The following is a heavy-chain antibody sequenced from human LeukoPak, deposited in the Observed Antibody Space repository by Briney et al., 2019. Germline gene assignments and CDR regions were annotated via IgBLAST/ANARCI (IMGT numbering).Heavy chain of an antibody. J-gene: IGHJ4*02. Sequence: ASVKVSCKASGYTFTGYYMHWVRQAPGQGLEWMGWIKPNSDGTNYAQKFQGRVTMTRDTSISTAYMELSRLRSDDTAVYYCARRAKSSSFDYWGQGTLVTVSS. D-gene: IGHD6-13*01. V-gene: IGHV1-2*02. CDR2: IKPNSDGT. CDR3: ARRAKSSSFDY. CDR1: GYTFTGYY.